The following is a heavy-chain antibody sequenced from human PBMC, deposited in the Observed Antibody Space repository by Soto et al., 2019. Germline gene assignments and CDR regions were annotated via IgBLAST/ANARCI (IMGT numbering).Heavy chain of an antibody. CDR1: GFTFSSYA. V-gene: IGHV3-30-3*01. D-gene: IGHD3-16*01. J-gene: IGHJ3*02. CDR3: ARDPLDGGGGDAFDI. CDR2: ISYDGSNK. Sequence: QVQLVESGGGVVQPGRSLRLSCAASGFTFSSYAMHWVRQAPGKGLEWVAVISYDGSNKYYADSVKGRFTISRDNSKNTLYLQMSSLRAEDTAVYYCARDPLDGGGGDAFDIWGQGTMVTVSS.